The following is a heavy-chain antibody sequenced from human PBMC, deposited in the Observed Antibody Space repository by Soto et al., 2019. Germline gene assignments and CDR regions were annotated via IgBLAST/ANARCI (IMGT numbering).Heavy chain of an antibody. CDR1: GGSTSSYY. V-gene: IGHV4-59*08. D-gene: IGHD1-26*01. J-gene: IGHJ4*02. CDR3: ERHGGSYSFDY. Sequence: SETLSLTCTVTGGSTSSYYWSWLRQPPGKGLEWIGYNSYSGSTDYNPSLKSRVTISVDTSKNQFSLKLSSATAADTAVYYCERHGGSYSFDYWGQGTLVTVSS. CDR2: NSYSGST.